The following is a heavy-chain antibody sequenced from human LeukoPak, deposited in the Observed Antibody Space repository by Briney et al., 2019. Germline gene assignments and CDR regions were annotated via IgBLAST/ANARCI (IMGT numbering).Heavy chain of an antibody. D-gene: IGHD2-2*01. CDR2: LPPDELDI. J-gene: IGHJ4*02. CDR3: AKGPLRGTAAAIDY. V-gene: IGHV3-53*05. Sequence: GGSLRLSCAPSGLSVGSNFMSWVRQAPGMGLVWVSRLPPDELDIIYADSVKGRFTISRDISTDTPWLQMDSLRTEDTAVYYCAKGPLRGTAAAIDYWGQGTLVTVSS. CDR1: GLSVGSNF.